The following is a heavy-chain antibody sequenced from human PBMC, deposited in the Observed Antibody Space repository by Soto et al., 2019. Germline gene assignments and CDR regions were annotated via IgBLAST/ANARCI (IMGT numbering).Heavy chain of an antibody. V-gene: IGHV4-61*01. CDR3: ARDIVLTSGMDV. Sequence: KTSETLSLTCTVSGGSVSSGSYYWSWIRQPPGKGLEWIGYIYYSGSTNYNPSLKSRVTISVDTSKNQFSLKLSSVTAADTAVYYCARDIVLTSGMDVWGQGTTVTVSS. D-gene: IGHD2-8*01. J-gene: IGHJ6*02. CDR1: GGSVSSGSYY. CDR2: IYYSGST.